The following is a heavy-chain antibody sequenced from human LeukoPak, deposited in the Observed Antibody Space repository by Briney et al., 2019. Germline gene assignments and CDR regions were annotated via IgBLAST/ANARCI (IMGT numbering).Heavy chain of an antibody. CDR2: ISSSSSYI. D-gene: IGHD3-9*01. Sequence: GGSLRLSCAASGFTFSSYSMNWVHQAPGKGREGVSSISSSSSYIYYADSVKGRFTISRDNAKNSLYLQMNSLRAEDTAVYYCARGQTGQDNWGQGTLVTVSS. CDR1: GFTFSSYS. CDR3: ARGQTGQDN. J-gene: IGHJ4*02. V-gene: IGHV3-21*01.